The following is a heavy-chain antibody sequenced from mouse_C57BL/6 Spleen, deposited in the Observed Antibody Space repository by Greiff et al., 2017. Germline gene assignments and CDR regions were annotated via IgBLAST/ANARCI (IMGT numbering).Heavy chain of an antibody. V-gene: IGHV6-3*01. CDR2: IRLKSDNYAT. CDR3: TVVSFITTDYFDY. CDR1: GFTFSNYW. D-gene: IGHD1-1*01. J-gene: IGHJ2*01. Sequence: EVQLVESGGGLVQPGGSMKLSCVASGFTFSNYWMNWVRQSPEKGLEWVAQIRLKSDNYATHYAESVKGRFTISRDDSKSSVYLQMNNLRAEDTGIYYCTVVSFITTDYFDYWGQGTTLTVSS.